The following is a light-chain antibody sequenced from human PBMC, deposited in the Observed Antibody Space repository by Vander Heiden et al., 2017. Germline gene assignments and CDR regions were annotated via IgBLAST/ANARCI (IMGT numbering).Light chain of an antibody. Sequence: DIVMTQSPDSLAVSLGERATINCKSSQNLVSSSNTENYLAWYQRKPGQPPKLLIYWATTRQSGVPDRFSGSGSGTNFTLTISSLQAEDVALYYCHQYYTTPPTFGQGTRLEIK. CDR2: WAT. V-gene: IGKV4-1*01. CDR1: QNLVSSSNTENY. J-gene: IGKJ5*01. CDR3: HQYYTTPPT.